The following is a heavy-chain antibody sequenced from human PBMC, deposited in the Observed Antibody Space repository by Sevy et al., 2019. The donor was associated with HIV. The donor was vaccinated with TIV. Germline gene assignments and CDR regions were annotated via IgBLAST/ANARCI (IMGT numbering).Heavy chain of an antibody. CDR3: ARSISWYASFDS. Sequence: ASVKVSCKASGRTFRNYALSWVRQAPGQGLEWMGGIIPMFETANYVQKFQGRVTITADESTNTAYMELSILRSEDTAIYYCARSISWYASFDSWGQGTLVTVSS. V-gene: IGHV1-69*13. CDR2: IIPMFETA. D-gene: IGHD6-13*01. J-gene: IGHJ4*02. CDR1: GRTFRNYA.